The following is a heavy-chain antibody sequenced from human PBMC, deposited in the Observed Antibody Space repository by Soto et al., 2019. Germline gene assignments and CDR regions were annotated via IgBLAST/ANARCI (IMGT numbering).Heavy chain of an antibody. CDR1: GFTFSYYW. D-gene: IGHD1-26*01. CDR3: ARGDRGAFDM. CDR2: VHSDGSST. Sequence: QLVESGGGLVQPGASLRLSCAASGFTFSYYWMHWVRQAPGKGLVWVSRVHSDGSSTTYADSVKGRFTISRDNARNTVYLQMNSLRAEDTAVYYCARGDRGAFDMWGQGTVVTVSS. V-gene: IGHV3-74*01. J-gene: IGHJ3*02.